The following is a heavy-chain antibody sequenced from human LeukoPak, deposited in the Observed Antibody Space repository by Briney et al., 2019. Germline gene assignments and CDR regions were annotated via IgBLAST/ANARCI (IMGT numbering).Heavy chain of an antibody. Sequence: SETLSLTCAVYGASFRGIYWSWIRQPPGKGLEWIGEINGSGSTNYNPSLKSRVTISVDTSKNQFSLKVSSVTAADTAVYYCSRGELLLSNYYYYYMDVWGKGTTVTVSS. CDR1: GASFRGIY. CDR2: INGSGST. D-gene: IGHD2-15*01. J-gene: IGHJ6*03. V-gene: IGHV4-34*01. CDR3: SRGELLLSNYYYYYMDV.